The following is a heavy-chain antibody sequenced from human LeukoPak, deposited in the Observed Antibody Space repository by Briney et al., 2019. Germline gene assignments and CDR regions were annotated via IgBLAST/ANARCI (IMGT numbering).Heavy chain of an antibody. CDR1: GYTFTSYY. D-gene: IGHD6-19*01. Sequence: ASVKVSCKASGYTFTSYYMLWVRQAPGQGLEWMGIINPSGGSTSYAQKFQGRVTMTRDTSTSTVYMELSSLRSEDTAVYYCARDLAAVAGRYYYYYMDVWGKGTTVTVSS. CDR2: INPSGGST. CDR3: ARDLAAVAGRYYYYYMDV. V-gene: IGHV1-46*01. J-gene: IGHJ6*03.